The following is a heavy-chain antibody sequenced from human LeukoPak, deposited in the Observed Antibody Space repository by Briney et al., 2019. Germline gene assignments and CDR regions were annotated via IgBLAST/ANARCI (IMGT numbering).Heavy chain of an antibody. CDR1: GGSITSHY. D-gene: IGHD3-3*01. V-gene: IGHV4-59*11. Sequence: IPSETLSLTCSVSGGSITSHYWSWIRQPPGKELEWIGHISYSGTTSYNPSLKSRVTISVDTSKNQISLKLSSVTTADTAVYYCARGESAQDYWGQGTLVTVSS. CDR3: ARGESAQDY. J-gene: IGHJ4*02. CDR2: ISYSGTT.